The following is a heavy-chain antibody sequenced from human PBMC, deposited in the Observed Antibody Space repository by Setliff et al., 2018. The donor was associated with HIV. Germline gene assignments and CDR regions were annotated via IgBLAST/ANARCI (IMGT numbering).Heavy chain of an antibody. J-gene: IGHJ3*02. D-gene: IGHD3-10*01. CDR3: ARDREAEGDAFDI. Sequence: SVKVSCKASGGTFSRDAISWVRQAPGQGLEWMGGIISMFGTANYAQKFQGRVTITADESTNTAYMELSSLRSEDMAVYYCARDREAEGDAFDIWGQGTMVTVSS. CDR2: IISMFGTA. CDR1: GGTFSRDA. V-gene: IGHV1-69*13.